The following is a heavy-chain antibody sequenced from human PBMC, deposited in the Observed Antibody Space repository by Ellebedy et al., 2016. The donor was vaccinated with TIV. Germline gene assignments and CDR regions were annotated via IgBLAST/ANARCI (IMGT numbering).Heavy chain of an antibody. D-gene: IGHD4-17*01. Sequence: MPSETLSLTCTVSGGSISSYYWSWIRQPPGKGLEWIGYIYYSGSTNYNPSLKSRVTISVDMSKNQFSLRLSSVTAAHTAVYYCAGDYGAYFDYWGQGTLVTVSS. J-gene: IGHJ4*02. CDR2: IYYSGST. CDR1: GGSISSYY. V-gene: IGHV4-59*08. CDR3: AGDYGAYFDY.